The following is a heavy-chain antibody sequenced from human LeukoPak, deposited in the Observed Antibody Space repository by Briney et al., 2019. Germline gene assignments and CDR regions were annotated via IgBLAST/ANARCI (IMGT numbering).Heavy chain of an antibody. V-gene: IGHV2-5*01. J-gene: IGHJ4*02. Sequence: SGPTLANPTQTLTLTCTTSGFSLSTSALGVDWIRQPTGKALEWLALLYWNDDKRYSPSPKSRLTITKDTSKDEVVLTMTNMDPVDTATYYYAQLSRSPSFSMTPLTTFDNWGQGTLVTVSS. CDR3: AQLSRSPSFSMTPLTTFDN. CDR2: LYWNDDK. D-gene: IGHD4-17*01. CDR1: GFSLSTSALG.